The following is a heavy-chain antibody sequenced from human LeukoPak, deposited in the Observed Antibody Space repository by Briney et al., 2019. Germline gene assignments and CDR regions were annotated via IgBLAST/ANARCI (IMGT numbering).Heavy chain of an antibody. CDR2: FYSGGST. J-gene: IGHJ4*02. D-gene: IGHD5-12*01. CDR1: GGSISSYY. Sequence: SETLPLTCTVSGGSISSYYWSWIRQPAGKGLEWIGRFYSGGSTDYNPSLKSRVTMSVDTSKNQFSLKLSSVTAADTAVYYCARVYSGYDLPGSLANFYFDYWGQGTLVTVSS. CDR3: ARVYSGYDLPGSLANFYFDY. V-gene: IGHV4-4*07.